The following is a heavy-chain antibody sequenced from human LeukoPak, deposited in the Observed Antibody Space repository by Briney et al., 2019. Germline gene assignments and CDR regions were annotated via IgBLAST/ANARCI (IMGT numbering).Heavy chain of an antibody. CDR3: ARDASHFGDFVYYFDY. Sequence: SETLSLTCTVSGGSISSGDYYWSWIRQPPGKGLEWIGYIYYSGRTNYNPSHKSRVTMSVDTSKNQFSLKLSSVTAADTAVYYCARDASHFGDFVYYFDYWGQGTLVTVSS. J-gene: IGHJ4*02. V-gene: IGHV4-61*08. CDR2: IYYSGRT. CDR1: GGSISSGDYY. D-gene: IGHD4-17*01.